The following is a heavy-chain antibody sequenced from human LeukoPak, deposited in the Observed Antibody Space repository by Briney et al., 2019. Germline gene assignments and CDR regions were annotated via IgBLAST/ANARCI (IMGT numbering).Heavy chain of an antibody. V-gene: IGHV3-30*04. D-gene: IGHD6-19*01. J-gene: IGHJ4*02. Sequence: GGSLRLSCAASGFTFSSYAMHWVRQAPGKGLEWVAVISYDGSNKYYADSVKGRFTISRDNSKNTLYLQMNSLRAEDTAVCYCARGVKQWLGAFDYWGQGTLVTVSS. CDR2: ISYDGSNK. CDR1: GFTFSSYA. CDR3: ARGVKQWLGAFDY.